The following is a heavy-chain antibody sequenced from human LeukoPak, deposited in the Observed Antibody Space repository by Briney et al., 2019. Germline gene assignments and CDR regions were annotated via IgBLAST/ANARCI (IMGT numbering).Heavy chain of an antibody. V-gene: IGHV4-38-2*02. D-gene: IGHD5-18*01. CDR2: IYHSGST. J-gene: IGHJ4*02. CDR1: GYSISSGYY. CDR3: ARGNTAMVN. Sequence: SETLSLTCTVSGYSISSGYYWGWIRQPPGKGLEWIGSIYHSGSTYYNPSLKSRVTISVDTSKNQLSLKLSSVTAADTAVYYCARGNTAMVNWGQGTLVTVPS.